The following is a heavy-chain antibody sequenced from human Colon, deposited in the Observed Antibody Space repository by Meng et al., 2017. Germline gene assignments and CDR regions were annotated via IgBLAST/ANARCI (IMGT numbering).Heavy chain of an antibody. J-gene: IGHJ4*02. D-gene: IGHD6-19*01. V-gene: IGHV4-38-2*02. CDR1: GYSISSGYY. CDR3: ARDSSGWYNGEDY. CDR2: IYYSGST. Sequence: SETLSLTCTVSGYSISSGYYWAWIRQPPGKGLEWIGTIYYSGSTYYNPSLKSRVSISIDTSKNQLSLKLSSVTAEDTAVYYCARDSSGWYNGEDYWGQGTLVNVSS.